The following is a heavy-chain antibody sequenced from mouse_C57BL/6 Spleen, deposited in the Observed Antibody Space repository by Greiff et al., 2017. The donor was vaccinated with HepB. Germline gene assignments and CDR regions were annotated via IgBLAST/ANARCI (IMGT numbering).Heavy chain of an antibody. D-gene: IGHD1-1*01. J-gene: IGHJ2*01. CDR2: IYPRSGNT. V-gene: IGHV1-81*01. Sequence: QVHVKQSGAELARPGASVKLSCKASGYTFTSYGISWVKQRTGQGLEWIGEIYPRSGNTYYNEKFKGKATLTADKSSSTAYMELRSLTSEDSAVYFCARDGSSYHFDYWGQGTTLTVSS. CDR3: ARDGSSYHFDY. CDR1: GYTFTSYG.